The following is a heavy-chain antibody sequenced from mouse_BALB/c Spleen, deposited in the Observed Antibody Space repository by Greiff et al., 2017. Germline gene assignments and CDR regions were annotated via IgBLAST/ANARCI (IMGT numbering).Heavy chain of an antibody. D-gene: IGHD1-1*01. J-gene: IGHJ3*01. V-gene: IGHV1-87*01. Sequence: QVQLKQSGAELARPGASVKLSCKASGYTFTSYWMQWVKQRPGQGLEWIGAIYPGDGDTRYTQKFKGKATLTADKSSSTAYMQLSSLASEDSAVYYCASGSTVVGGAYWGQGTLVTVSA. CDR1: GYTFTSYW. CDR2: IYPGDGDT. CDR3: ASGSTVVGGAY.